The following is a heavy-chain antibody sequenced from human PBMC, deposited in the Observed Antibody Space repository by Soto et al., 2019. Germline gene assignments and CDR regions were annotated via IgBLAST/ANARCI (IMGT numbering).Heavy chain of an antibody. CDR1: GYSFTSYW. Sequence: GESLKISCKGSGYSFTSYWIGWVRQMPGKGLEWMGIILPGDSDTRYSPSFQGQVTTSADKSISTAYLQWSSLRASDTAMYYCARQDTFMVNGMDVWGQGTTVTVSS. D-gene: IGHD5-18*01. J-gene: IGHJ6*02. CDR3: ARQDTFMVNGMDV. V-gene: IGHV5-51*01. CDR2: ILPGDSDT.